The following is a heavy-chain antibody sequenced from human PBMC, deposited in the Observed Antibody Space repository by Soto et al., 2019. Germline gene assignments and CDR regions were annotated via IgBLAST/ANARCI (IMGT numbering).Heavy chain of an antibody. V-gene: IGHV1-69*06. D-gene: IGHD1-1*01. CDR2: IIPIFGTA. CDR3: ARNGYTYPPPDDAFDI. CDR1: GGTFSSYA. Sequence: ASVKVSCKASGGTFSSYAISWVRQAPGQGLEWMGGIIPIFGTANYAQKFQGRVTITADKSTSTAYMELSSLRSEDTAVYYCARNGYTYPPPDDAFDIWGQATMGTASS. J-gene: IGHJ3*02.